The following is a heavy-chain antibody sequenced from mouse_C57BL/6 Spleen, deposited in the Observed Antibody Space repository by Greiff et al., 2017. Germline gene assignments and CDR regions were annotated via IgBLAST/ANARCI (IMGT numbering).Heavy chain of an antibody. CDR1: GYSFTSYY. CDR2: IYPGSGNT. Sequence: QVQLKQSGPELVKPGASVKISCKASGYSFTSYYIHWVKQRPGQGLEWIGWIYPGSGNTKYNEKFKGKATLTADTSSSTAYMQLSSLTSEDSAVYYCARGGYGYDDFDYWGQGTTLTVSS. CDR3: ARGGYGYDDFDY. V-gene: IGHV1-66*01. D-gene: IGHD2-2*01. J-gene: IGHJ2*01.